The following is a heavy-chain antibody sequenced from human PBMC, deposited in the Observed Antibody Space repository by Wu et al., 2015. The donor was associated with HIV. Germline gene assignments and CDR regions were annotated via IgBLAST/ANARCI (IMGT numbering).Heavy chain of an antibody. D-gene: IGHD4-23*01. CDR1: GXTFVNYF. CDR3: VRRGFCDHCGNFDFQH. Sequence: QVNLVQSGAVMKKPGSSVRISCEASGXTFVNYFIHWIRHVPGKGLEWMGWMNPYRGAVNYPWPFQGRVTMTRKLSDDIDDTDRGTAYMELRGLTPADTAVYYCVRRGFCDHCGNFDFQHWGQGTPVVVSS. CDR2: MNPYRGAV. V-gene: IGHV1-2*02. J-gene: IGHJ1*01.